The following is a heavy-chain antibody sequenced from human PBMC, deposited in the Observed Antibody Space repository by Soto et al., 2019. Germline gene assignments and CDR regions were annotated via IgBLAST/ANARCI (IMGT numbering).Heavy chain of an antibody. Sequence: QITLKESGPALVKPTQTLTLTCTVSGFSLSTSAVGLGWIRQPPGKALEWLAVLFWDDDKRYSPSLKSRLTITKDTSRNQLVLTMSNMDPVDTAKYYCAHRPYYGDYGGTFDYWRQGILVNVSS. V-gene: IGHV2-5*02. J-gene: IGHJ4*02. CDR3: AHRPYYGDYGGTFDY. D-gene: IGHD4-17*01. CDR2: LFWDDDK. CDR1: GFSLSTSAVG.